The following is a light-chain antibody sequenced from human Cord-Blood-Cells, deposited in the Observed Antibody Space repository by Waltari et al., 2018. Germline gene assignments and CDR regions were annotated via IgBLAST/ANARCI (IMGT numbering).Light chain of an antibody. V-gene: IGKV1-5*03. CDR3: QQYNSYST. CDR1: QSISSW. J-gene: IGKJ2*01. Sequence: DIQMTQSPSTLSASVGDRVTTTCRASQSISSWLAWYQQKPGKAPKLLIYKASSLESGVPSRFSGSGSGTEITLTISSLQPDDFATYYCQQYNSYSTFGQGTKLEIK. CDR2: KAS.